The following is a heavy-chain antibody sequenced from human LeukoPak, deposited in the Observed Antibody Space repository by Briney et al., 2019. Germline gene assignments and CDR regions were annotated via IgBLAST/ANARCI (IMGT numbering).Heavy chain of an antibody. D-gene: IGHD6-19*01. CDR2: ISAYNGNT. CDR1: GYTFTSYG. V-gene: IGHV1-18*01. CDR3: ARDTSGAIAVAGTSYYYYMDV. Sequence: GASVKVSCKASGYTFTSYGISWVLQAPGQGLEWMGWISAYNGNTNYAQKLQGRVTMTTDTCTSTAYMELRSLRSDDTAVYYCARDTSGAIAVAGTSYYYYMDVWGKGTTVTVSS. J-gene: IGHJ6*03.